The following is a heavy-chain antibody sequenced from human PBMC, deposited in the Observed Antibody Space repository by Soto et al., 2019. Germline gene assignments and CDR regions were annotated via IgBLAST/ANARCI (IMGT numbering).Heavy chain of an antibody. J-gene: IGHJ1*01. V-gene: IGHV3-11*06. CDR1: GFTFSDHY. CDR3: VRSGDNYNLLDS. D-gene: IGHD1-1*01. Sequence: GSLRLSSSAAGFTFSDHYMSWIRQAPGKGLEWIGYSSNSGSFTIYADSVKGRFSISRDNAKNSLYLQINSLRGDDTAIYYCVRSGDNYNLLDSWGQGNPVTVSS. CDR2: SSNSGSFT.